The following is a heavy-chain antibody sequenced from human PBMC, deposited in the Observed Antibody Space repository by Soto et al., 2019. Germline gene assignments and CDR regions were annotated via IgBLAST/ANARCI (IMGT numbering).Heavy chain of an antibody. CDR1: GFTFSSYW. D-gene: IGHD6-13*01. V-gene: IGHV3-7*01. CDR3: ARDVGSWYHYFDY. J-gene: IGHJ4*02. CDR2: IKQDGSEK. Sequence: GGSLRLSCAASGFTFSSYWMSWVRQAPGKGLEWVANIKQDGSEKYYVDSVKGRFTISRDNAKNSLYLQMNSLRAEDTAVYYCARDVGSWYHYFDYWGQGTLVTVSS.